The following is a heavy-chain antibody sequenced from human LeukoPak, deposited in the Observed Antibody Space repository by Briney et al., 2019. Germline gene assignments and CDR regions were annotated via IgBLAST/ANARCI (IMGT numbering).Heavy chain of an antibody. CDR3: ARVRSLGIAVAELDY. D-gene: IGHD6-19*01. J-gene: IGHJ4*02. CDR2: IWYDGSNK. V-gene: IGHV3-33*01. Sequence: GGSLRLSCAASGFTFRSYGMHWVRQAPGKGLEWVAVIWYDGSNKYYADSVKGRLTISRDNSKNMLYLQMNSLRAEDTAMYYCARVRSLGIAVAELDYWGQGTLVTVSS. CDR1: GFTFRSYG.